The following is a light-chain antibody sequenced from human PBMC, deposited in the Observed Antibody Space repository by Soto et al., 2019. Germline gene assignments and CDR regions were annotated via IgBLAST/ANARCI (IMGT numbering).Light chain of an antibody. CDR2: DAS. V-gene: IGKV1-5*01. J-gene: IGKJ1*01. Sequence: DIQMTQSPSTLAASVGDRFTITCRASQSISGWLAWYQQKPGKAPKLLIYDASSLESGVPSRFSGSGSGTEFTLTISSLQPDDFATYYCQQYNSYSTFGQGTKVDIK. CDR3: QQYNSYST. CDR1: QSISGW.